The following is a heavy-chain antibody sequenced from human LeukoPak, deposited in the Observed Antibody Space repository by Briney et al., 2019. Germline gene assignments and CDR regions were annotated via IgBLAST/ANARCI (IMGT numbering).Heavy chain of an antibody. D-gene: IGHD1-26*01. V-gene: IGHV3-48*02. CDR1: GFTFSSYS. CDR2: ITSSSSTI. CDR3: AKLREWELPDLFDY. Sequence: GGSLRLSCAASGFTFSSYSMNWVRQAPGKGLEWLSYITSSSSTIYYADSVKGRFTISRDNAKNSLYLQMNSLRDEDTAVYYCAKLREWELPDLFDYWGQGTLVTVSS. J-gene: IGHJ4*02.